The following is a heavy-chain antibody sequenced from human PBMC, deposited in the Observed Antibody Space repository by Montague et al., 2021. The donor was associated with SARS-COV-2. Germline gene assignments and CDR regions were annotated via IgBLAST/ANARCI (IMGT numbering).Heavy chain of an antibody. D-gene: IGHD2-15*01. Sequence: SETLSLTCTVSGGSISSFYWSWFRQPPGKGLEWIGCISDSGSTNYNPSLTSRVNMSVDTSKNQFSLKVNSVTAAGTAVYYCARHYSATLPAVYWGQGTLVTVSS. CDR2: ISDSGST. CDR1: GGSISSFY. CDR3: ARHYSATLPAVY. V-gene: IGHV4-59*08. J-gene: IGHJ4*02.